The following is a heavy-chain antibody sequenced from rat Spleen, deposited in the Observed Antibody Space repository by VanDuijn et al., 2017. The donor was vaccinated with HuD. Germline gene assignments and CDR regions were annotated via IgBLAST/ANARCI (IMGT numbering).Heavy chain of an antibody. D-gene: IGHD1-6*01. V-gene: IGHV5-29*01. CDR1: GFTFNNYG. J-gene: IGHJ2*01. CDR2: ISYDGSST. CDR3: TRDRILRSTGFDY. Sequence: EVQLVESGGGLVQSGRSLKLSCAVSGFTFNNYGMAWVRQTPTKGLEWVASISYDGSSTYYRDSVKGRFTISRDNAKSTLYLQMDSLRSEDTATYYCTRDRILRSTGFDYWGQGVMVTVSS.